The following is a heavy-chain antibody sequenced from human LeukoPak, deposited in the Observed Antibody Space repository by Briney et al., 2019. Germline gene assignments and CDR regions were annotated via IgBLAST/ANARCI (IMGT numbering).Heavy chain of an antibody. D-gene: IGHD3-10*01. CDR3: ARDAQYYGSGSYEGY. V-gene: IGHV3-30*04. Sequence: GGSLRLSCAASGFTFSSYAMHWVRQAPRKGLEWVAVISYDGSNKYYADSVRRRFTISRDNSKNTLYLQMNSLRAEDTAVYYCARDAQYYGSGSYEGYWGQGTLVTVSS. CDR2: ISYDGSNK. CDR1: GFTFSSYA. J-gene: IGHJ4*02.